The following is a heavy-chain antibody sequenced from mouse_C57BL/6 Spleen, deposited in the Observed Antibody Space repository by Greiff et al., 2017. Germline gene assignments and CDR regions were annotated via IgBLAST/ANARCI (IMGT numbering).Heavy chain of an antibody. J-gene: IGHJ2*01. V-gene: IGHV1-69*01. CDR3: ALLLRTPFDY. CDR1: GYTFTSYW. CDR2: IDPSDSYT. Sequence: VQLQQPGAELVMPGASVKLPCKASGYTFTSYWMHWVKQRPGQGLEWIGEIDPSDSYTNYNQKFKGKSTLTVDKSSSTAYMQLSSLTSEDSAVYYCALLLRTPFDYWGQGTTLTVSS. D-gene: IGHD1-1*01.